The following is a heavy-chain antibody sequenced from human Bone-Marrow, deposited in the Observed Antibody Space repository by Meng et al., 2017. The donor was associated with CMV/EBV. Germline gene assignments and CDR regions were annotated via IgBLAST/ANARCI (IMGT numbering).Heavy chain of an antibody. CDR1: GYTFTSYD. V-gene: IGHV1-8*01. CDR3: ARLNYDFWSGYYYGGYYFDY. J-gene: IGHJ4*02. D-gene: IGHD3-3*01. Sequence: ASVKVSCKASGYTFTSYDINWVRQATGQGLEWMGWMNPNSGNTGYAQKFQGRVTMTRNTSISTAYMELSSLRSEDTAVYYCARLNYDFWSGYYYGGYYFDYWGQGTLVTVSS. CDR2: MNPNSGNT.